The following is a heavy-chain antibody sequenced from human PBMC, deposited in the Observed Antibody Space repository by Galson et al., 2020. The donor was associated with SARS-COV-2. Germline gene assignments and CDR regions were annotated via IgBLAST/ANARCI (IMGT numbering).Heavy chain of an antibody. Sequence: GESLKISCAASGFTFSSYTMNWVRQAPGKGLEWVASISSSLGYIYYTDSVRGRFTISRDNAKNSLYLPMNSLRAEDTAVYYCASAYYDRYYFDYWGQGTLVTVSS. V-gene: IGHV3-21*01. CDR3: ASAYYDRYYFDY. CDR1: GFTFSSYT. J-gene: IGHJ4*02. D-gene: IGHD3-10*02. CDR2: ISSSLGYI.